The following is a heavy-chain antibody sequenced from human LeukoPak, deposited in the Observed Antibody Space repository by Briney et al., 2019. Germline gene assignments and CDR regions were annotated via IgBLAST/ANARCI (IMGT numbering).Heavy chain of an antibody. D-gene: IGHD3-22*01. CDR2: ISWNSGSI. CDR3: AKADSSGYYAAFDI. CDR1: GFTFDDYA. V-gene: IGHV3-9*03. Sequence: GRSLRLSCAASGFTFDDYAMHWVRQAPGKGLEWVSGISWNSGSIGYADSVKGRFTISRDNAKNSLYLQMNNLRAEDMALYYRAKADSSGYYAAFDIWGQGTMVTVSS. J-gene: IGHJ3*02.